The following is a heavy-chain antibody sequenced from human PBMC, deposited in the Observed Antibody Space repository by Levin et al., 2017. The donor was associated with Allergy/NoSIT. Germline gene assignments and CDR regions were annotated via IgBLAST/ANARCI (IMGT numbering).Heavy chain of an antibody. J-gene: IGHJ5*02. CDR1: GFTFSSYA. CDR2: ISYDGSNK. V-gene: IGHV3-30-3*01. Sequence: SGGSLRLSCAASGFTFSSYAMHWVRQAPGKGLEWVALISYDGSNKFCADSVKGRFTISRDNSKNTLFLQMNSLRAEDTAVYYCARDSCSGCPIGRGNWFDPWGQGPWSPSPQ. CDR3: ARDSCSGCPIGRGNWFDP. D-gene: IGHD6-19*01.